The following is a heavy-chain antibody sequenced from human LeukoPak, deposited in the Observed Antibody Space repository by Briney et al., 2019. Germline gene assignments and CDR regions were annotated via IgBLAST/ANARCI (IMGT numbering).Heavy chain of an antibody. D-gene: IGHD3-9*01. CDR2: IKDDGSEK. V-gene: IGHV3-7*04. CDR1: GFTFSTYW. Sequence: GSLRLSCAASGFTFSTYWMPWVRQAPGEGVEWVANIKDDGSEKSYEDSVKGRFTISRDNANNAVYLQMDTLRVEDTAVYYCARGLIYFEVWGQGTLVSVSS. J-gene: IGHJ4*02. CDR3: ARGLIYFEV.